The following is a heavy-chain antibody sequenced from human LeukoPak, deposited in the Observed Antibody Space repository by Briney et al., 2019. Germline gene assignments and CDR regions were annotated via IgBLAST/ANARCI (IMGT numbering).Heavy chain of an antibody. J-gene: IGHJ4*02. Sequence: ASVKVSCKASGYTFTDYYMHWVRQAPGQRLEWMGWISPNTGGTNYAQKFEGRVTMTRDTSIRTAYMELSRLTSDDTAVYYCARDTKTTVTTAGYWGQGTLVTVSS. CDR1: GYTFTDYY. CDR2: ISPNTGGT. CDR3: ARDTKTTVTTAGY. V-gene: IGHV1-2*02. D-gene: IGHD4-17*01.